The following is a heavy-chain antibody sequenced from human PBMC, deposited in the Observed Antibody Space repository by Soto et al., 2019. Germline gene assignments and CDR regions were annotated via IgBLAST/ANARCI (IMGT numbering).Heavy chain of an antibody. CDR3: ATEFASPDYYDSSGQFDY. CDR1: GFTFSTYG. Sequence: GGSLRLSCAASGFTFSTYGMSWVRQAPGKGLEWVSAISDGGGSTYHADSVKGRFAISRDNSKNTLYLQMNSLRSEDTAVYYCATEFASPDYYDSSGQFDYWGQGTLVTVSS. J-gene: IGHJ4*02. D-gene: IGHD3-22*01. V-gene: IGHV3-23*01. CDR2: ISDGGGST.